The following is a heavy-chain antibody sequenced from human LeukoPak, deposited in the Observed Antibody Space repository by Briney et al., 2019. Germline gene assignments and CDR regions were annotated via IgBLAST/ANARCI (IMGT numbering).Heavy chain of an antibody. D-gene: IGHD2-2*02. Sequence: GGSLRLSCAASGFTFSSYAMCWVRQAPGKGLEWVSGISGSGGSTYYADSVKGRFTISRDNSKNTLYLQMDGLRAEDTAVYYCAKDPNPREYQLLYGYWGQGTLVTVSS. CDR1: GFTFSSYA. CDR3: AKDPNPREYQLLYGY. CDR2: ISGSGGST. J-gene: IGHJ4*02. V-gene: IGHV3-23*01.